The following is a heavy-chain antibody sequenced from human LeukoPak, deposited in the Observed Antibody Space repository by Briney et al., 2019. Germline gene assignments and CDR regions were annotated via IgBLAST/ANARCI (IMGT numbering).Heavy chain of an antibody. J-gene: IGHJ4*02. V-gene: IGHV4-38-2*01. CDR1: GYSISSGYY. Sequence: SETLSPTCAVSGYSISSGYYWGWIRQPPGKGLEWIGSIYHSGSTYYNPSLKSRVTILVDTSKNQFSLKLSSVTAADTAVYYCASTLPVYYYDSSGYYYDYWGQGTLVTVSS. CDR2: IYHSGST. CDR3: ASTLPVYYYDSSGYYYDY. D-gene: IGHD3-22*01.